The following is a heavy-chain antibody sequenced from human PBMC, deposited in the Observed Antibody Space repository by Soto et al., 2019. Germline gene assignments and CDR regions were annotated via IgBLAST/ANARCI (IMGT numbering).Heavy chain of an antibody. J-gene: IGHJ5*02. V-gene: IGHV3-21*01. CDR1: GFTFRSFT. CDR2: ISSNSAYI. CDR3: TRDASRDSSARGWFDP. Sequence: PGESLKISCAASGFTFRSFTMNWVRQAPGKGLEWVSTISSNSAYIYYTDALRGRFTISRDNAKNSLHLQMNSLRAEDTAVYYCTRDASRDSSARGWFDPWGPGT. D-gene: IGHD6-13*01.